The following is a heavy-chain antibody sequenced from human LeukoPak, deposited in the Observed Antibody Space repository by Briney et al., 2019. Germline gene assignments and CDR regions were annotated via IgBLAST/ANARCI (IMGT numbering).Heavy chain of an antibody. CDR3: ARHTTMAHFDY. CDR2: IYYSGST. D-gene: IGHD5-18*01. V-gene: IGHV4-59*08. J-gene: IGHJ4*02. Sequence: SEILSLTCNVSGDSISSYYWSWIRQPPGQGLEWIGHIYYSGSTNYNPSLKSRVTISVDTSKSQISLKLISVTAADTAFYYCARHTTMAHFDYWGQGTLVTVSS. CDR1: GDSISSYY.